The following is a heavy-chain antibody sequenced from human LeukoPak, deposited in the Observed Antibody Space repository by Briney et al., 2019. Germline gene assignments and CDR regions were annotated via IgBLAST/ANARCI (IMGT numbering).Heavy chain of an antibody. J-gene: IGHJ2*01. D-gene: IGHD6-19*01. CDR1: GGSISSYY. V-gene: IGHV4-59*08. Sequence: SETLSLTCTVSGGSISSYYWSWIRQPPGKGLEWIGYIYYSGSTNYNPSLKSRVTISVDTSKNQFSLKLSSVTAAGTAVYYCARQSGIAVRGGWYFDLWGRGTLVTVSS. CDR2: IYYSGST. CDR3: ARQSGIAVRGGWYFDL.